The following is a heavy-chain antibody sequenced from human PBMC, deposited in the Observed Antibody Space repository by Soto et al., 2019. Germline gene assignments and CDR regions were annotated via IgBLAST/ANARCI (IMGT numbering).Heavy chain of an antibody. V-gene: IGHV2-5*02. CDR1: GFSLSSTRMA. D-gene: IGHD6-19*01. J-gene: IGHJ4*02. Sequence: QITLKESGPTLVKPTQTLTLTCTFSGFSLSSTRMAVGWIRQPPGKALECLALIYWDDDKRYSPFLKSRLTIXXXTXQTQVVLTMSNTDPVDTARYYCAHIVVAGLGYYFDYWGQGTLVTVSS. CDR3: AHIVVAGLGYYFDY. CDR2: IYWDDDK.